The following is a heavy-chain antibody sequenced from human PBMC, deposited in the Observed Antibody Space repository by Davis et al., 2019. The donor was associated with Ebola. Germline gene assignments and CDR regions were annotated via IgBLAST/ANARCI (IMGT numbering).Heavy chain of an antibody. Sequence: PGGSLRLSCAASGFTFSDYSMNWFRQAPGKGLEWVSSISSFSNDIYYSDSVKGRFTISRDNAKNSLYLQINSLRAEDTAKYYCARDPTYCGGDCYWGQGTLVTVSS. V-gene: IGHV3-21*01. CDR1: GFTFSDYS. D-gene: IGHD2-21*01. CDR2: ISSFSNDI. J-gene: IGHJ4*02. CDR3: ARDPTYCGGDCY.